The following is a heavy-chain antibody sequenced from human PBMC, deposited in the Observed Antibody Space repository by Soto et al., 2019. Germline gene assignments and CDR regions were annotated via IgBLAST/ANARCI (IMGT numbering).Heavy chain of an antibody. J-gene: IGHJ6*02. Sequence: EVQLVESGGGLVKPGGSLRLSCAASGFTFSSYSMNWVRQAPGKGLEWVSSISSSSSYIYYADSVKGRFTISRDNAKNALYLQTNSLRAEDTAVYYCARVVDDYDHDYYYGMDVWGQGTTVSVPS. D-gene: IGHD3-22*01. V-gene: IGHV3-21*01. CDR1: GFTFSSYS. CDR3: ARVVDDYDHDYYYGMDV. CDR2: ISSSSSYI.